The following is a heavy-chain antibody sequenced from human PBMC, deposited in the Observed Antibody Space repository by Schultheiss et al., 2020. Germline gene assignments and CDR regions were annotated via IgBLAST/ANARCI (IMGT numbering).Heavy chain of an antibody. CDR1: GGSISSSNW. D-gene: IGHD6-19*01. CDR3: ARDEGGFGSGWTKGWFDP. V-gene: IGHV4-4*02. J-gene: IGHJ5*02. CDR2: IYHSGST. Sequence: SETLSLTCAVSGGSISSSNWWSWVRQPPGKGLEWIGEIYHSGSTNYNPSLKSRVTISVDKSKNQFSLKLSSVTAADTAVYYCARDEGGFGSGWTKGWFDPWGQGTLVTVSS.